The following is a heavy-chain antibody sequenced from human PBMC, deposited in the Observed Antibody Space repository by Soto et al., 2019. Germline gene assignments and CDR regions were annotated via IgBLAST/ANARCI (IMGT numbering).Heavy chain of an antibody. Sequence: QITLKESGPTLVKPTQTLTLTCTFSGFSLSTTGVGVGWVRLPPGKALEWLALIYWDDDRRYSPSLKSRLTITKDTSKNQVVLTMTNMDPVDTATYYCTHSSDTTMALDFWGQGTLVTVSS. CDR3: THSSDTTMALDF. CDR1: GFSLSTTGVG. CDR2: IYWDDDR. D-gene: IGHD5-18*01. V-gene: IGHV2-5*02. J-gene: IGHJ4*02.